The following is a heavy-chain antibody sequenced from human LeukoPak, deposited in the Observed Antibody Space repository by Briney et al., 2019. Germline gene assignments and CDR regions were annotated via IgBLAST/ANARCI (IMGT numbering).Heavy chain of an antibody. V-gene: IGHV4-39*07. CDR1: SGSISTSNYY. CDR3: ARERWSYGRAFDI. J-gene: IGHJ3*02. CDR2: IYYSGST. D-gene: IGHD1-26*01. Sequence: SETLSLTCAVSSGSISTSNYYWGWIRQPPGKGLEWIGSIYYSGSTYYNPSLKSRVTISVDTSKNQFSLKLSSVTAADTAVYYCARERWSYGRAFDIWGQGTMVTVSS.